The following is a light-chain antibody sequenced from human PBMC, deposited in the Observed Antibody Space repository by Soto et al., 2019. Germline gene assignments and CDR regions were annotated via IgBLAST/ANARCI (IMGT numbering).Light chain of an antibody. V-gene: IGKV3-11*02. CDR3: QPRSNWPWT. CDR2: DAS. Sequence: EIVLTQSPATLSLSPGDKATLSCRASPSVSSYLAWYQQKPGQAPRLLMYDASIRATGIPARFSGTESERDFTLTITSLEPEDFAVYYCQPRSNWPWTFGQGTKVEIK. CDR1: PSVSSY. J-gene: IGKJ1*01.